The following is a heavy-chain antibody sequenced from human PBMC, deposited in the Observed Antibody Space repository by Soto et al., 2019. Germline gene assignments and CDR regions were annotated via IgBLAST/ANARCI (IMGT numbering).Heavy chain of an antibody. CDR1: GFTFSSYG. J-gene: IGHJ4*02. V-gene: IGHV3-30*18. CDR2: ISYDGSNK. Sequence: QVQLVESGGGVVQPGRSLRLSCAASGFTFSSYGMHWVRQAPGKGLEWVAVISYDGSNKYYADSVKGRFTISRDNSKNTLYLQMNSLRAEDTAVYYCAKSQPPMVRGVIITPPDGYWGQGTLVTVSS. CDR3: AKSQPPMVRGVIITPPDGY. D-gene: IGHD3-10*01.